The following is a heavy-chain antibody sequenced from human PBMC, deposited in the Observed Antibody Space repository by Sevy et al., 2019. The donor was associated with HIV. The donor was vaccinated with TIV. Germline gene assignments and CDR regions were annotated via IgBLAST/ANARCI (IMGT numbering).Heavy chain of an antibody. CDR2: IRHGGYT. J-gene: IGHJ4*02. CDR1: GASISNTAYY. D-gene: IGHD2-8*01. CDR3: VGPKLTYTNGWHYFDY. V-gene: IGHV4-39*01. Sequence: SETLSLTCIVSGASISNTAYYWGWIRQSPGKGLAWIARIRHGGYTFYNPSLKSRVTISADKSKNQFSLKLTSVSAADTSIYYCVGPKLTYTNGWHYFDYWGQGTVVTVSS.